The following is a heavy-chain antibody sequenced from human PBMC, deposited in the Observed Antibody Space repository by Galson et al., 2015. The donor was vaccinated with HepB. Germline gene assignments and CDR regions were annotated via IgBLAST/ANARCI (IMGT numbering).Heavy chain of an antibody. CDR2: ISSSSSYI. D-gene: IGHD2-2*01. J-gene: IGHJ6*02. CDR1: GFTFSSYS. Sequence: SLRLSCAASGFTFSSYSMNWVRQAPGKGLEWVSSISSSSSYIYYADSVKGRFTISRDNAKNSLYLQMNSLRAEDTAVYYCARVPVVPAATRNYYGMDVWGQGTTVTVSS. V-gene: IGHV3-21*01. CDR3: ARVPVVPAATRNYYGMDV.